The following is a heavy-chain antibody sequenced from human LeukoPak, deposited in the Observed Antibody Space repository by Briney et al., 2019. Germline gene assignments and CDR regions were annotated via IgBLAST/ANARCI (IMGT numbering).Heavy chain of an antibody. CDR1: GFTFGSYW. D-gene: IGHD2-2*01. J-gene: IGHJ6*03. CDR2: IRYDGSNK. CDR3: ASVPAAALTYYYYYYMDV. Sequence: HPGGSLRLSCAASGFTFGSYWMSWVRQAPGKGLEWVAFIRYDGSNKYYADSVKGRFTISRDNSKNTLYLQMNSLRAEDTAVYYCASVPAAALTYYYYYYMDVWGKGTTVTVSS. V-gene: IGHV3-30*02.